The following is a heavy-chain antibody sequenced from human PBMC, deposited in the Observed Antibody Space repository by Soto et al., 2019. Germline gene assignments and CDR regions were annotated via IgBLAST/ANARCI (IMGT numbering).Heavy chain of an antibody. Sequence: QVQLVQSGAEVKKPGASVKVSCKASGYTFTSYYMHWVRQAPGQGLEWMGIINPSGGSTSYAQKXQXRXXMTRDTSTSTVYMELSSLRSEDTAVYYCARDRFDYWGQGTLVTVSS. CDR1: GYTFTSYY. J-gene: IGHJ4*02. CDR3: ARDRFDY. V-gene: IGHV1-46*01. CDR2: INPSGGST.